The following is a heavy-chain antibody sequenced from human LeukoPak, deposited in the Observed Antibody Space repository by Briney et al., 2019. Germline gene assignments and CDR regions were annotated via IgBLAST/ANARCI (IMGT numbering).Heavy chain of an antibody. V-gene: IGHV4-59*01. CDR3: ARVVAGRRFDP. CDR2: IYYSGST. D-gene: IGHD6-19*01. J-gene: IGHJ5*02. CDR1: GGSISSYH. Sequence: SQTLSLTHTVSGGSISSYHCSWIRQHPGKGLEWIGYIYYSGSTNYNPSLKSRVTISVDTSKNQFSLKVNSVTAADTAVYYCARVVAGRRFDPWGQGTLVTVSS.